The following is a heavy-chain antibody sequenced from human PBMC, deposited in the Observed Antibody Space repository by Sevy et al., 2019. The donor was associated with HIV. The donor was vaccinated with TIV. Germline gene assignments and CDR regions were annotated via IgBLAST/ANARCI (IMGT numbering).Heavy chain of an antibody. J-gene: IGHJ4*02. CDR2: ISSNGGST. CDR1: GFSFSSYA. CDR3: AREGVGGYSYSLDY. V-gene: IGHV3-64*02. D-gene: IGHD5-18*01. Sequence: GGYLRLSCAASGFSFSSYALHWVRQAPGKGLEYVSAISSNGGSTYYADSVKGRFTISRDNSKNTLYLQMGSLRAEDMAVYYCAREGVGGYSYSLDYWGQGTLVIVSS.